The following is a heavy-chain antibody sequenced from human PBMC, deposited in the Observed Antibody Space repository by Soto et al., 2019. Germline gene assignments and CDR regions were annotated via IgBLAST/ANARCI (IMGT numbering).Heavy chain of an antibody. CDR1: GGSVSIGDYL. D-gene: IGHD4-17*01. CDR2: IHDSGNT. CDR3: ARARGGASGDYASLFDR. V-gene: IGHV4-30-4*02. Sequence: PSYTLSLTCTVFGGSVSIGDYLWSWIRQRPGKGLEWIGYIHDSGNTYYNPSLKSRVTISLDTSKDQFSLKVTSMTAADTAVYFCARARGGASGDYASLFDRWGQGNLVTGSS. J-gene: IGHJ5*02.